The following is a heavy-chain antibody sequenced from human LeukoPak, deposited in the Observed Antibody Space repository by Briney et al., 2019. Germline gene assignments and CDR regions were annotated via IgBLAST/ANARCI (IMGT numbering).Heavy chain of an antibody. CDR3: ARALRGIAAAGTKYYYYMDV. V-gene: IGHV4-34*01. D-gene: IGHD6-13*01. CDR2: INHSGST. Sequence: SETLSLTCAVYGGSFSGYYWSWIRQPPGKGLEWIGEINHSGSTNYNPSLKSRVTMSVDTSKNQFSLKLSSVTAADTAVYYCARALRGIAAAGTKYYYYMDVWGKGTTVTVSS. CDR1: GGSFSGYY. J-gene: IGHJ6*03.